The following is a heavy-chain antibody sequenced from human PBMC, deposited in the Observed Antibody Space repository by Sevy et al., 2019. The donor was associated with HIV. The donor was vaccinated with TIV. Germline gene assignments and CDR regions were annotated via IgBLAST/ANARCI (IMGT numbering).Heavy chain of an antibody. CDR2: LSFGCGKI. CDR1: GFTFGDYD. V-gene: IGHV3-11*05. J-gene: IGHJ4*01. D-gene: IGHD1-1*01. CDR3: GREGCSRQHDY. Sequence: GGSLRLSCTASGFTFGDYDMSWIRQAPGKGLEWVATLSFGCGKINYADTVKGRFTISRNNSKNSYYLQRVNLRVEDTALYYCGREGCSRQHDYCGHGTRVTVSS.